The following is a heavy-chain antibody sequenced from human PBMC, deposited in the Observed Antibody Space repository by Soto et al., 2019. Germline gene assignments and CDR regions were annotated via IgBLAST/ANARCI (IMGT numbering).Heavy chain of an antibody. CDR2: ISSSSSTI. J-gene: IGHJ3*02. CDR3: ASSDGRVATIRAFDI. Sequence: EVQLVESGGGLVKPGGSLRLSCAASGFTFSSYSMNWVRQAPGQGLEWVSYISSSSSTIYYADSVKGRFTISRDNAKNSLYLQMNSLRAEDTAVYYCASSDGRVATIRAFDIWGQGTMVTVSS. V-gene: IGHV3-48*01. CDR1: GFTFSSYS. D-gene: IGHD5-12*01.